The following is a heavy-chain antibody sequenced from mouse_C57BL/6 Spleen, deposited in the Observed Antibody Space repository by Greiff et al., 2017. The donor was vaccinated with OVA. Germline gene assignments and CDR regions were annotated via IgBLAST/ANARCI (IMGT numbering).Heavy chain of an antibody. CDR1: GYAFSSSW. CDR3: ARTITTVVATGRVYYFDY. V-gene: IGHV1-82*01. Sequence: VHLVESGGGLVKPGASVKISCKASGYAFSSSWMNWVKQRPGKGLEWIGRIYPGDGDTNYNGKFKGKATLTADKSSSTAYMQLSSLTSEDSAVYFCARTITTVVATGRVYYFDYWGQGTTLTVSS. D-gene: IGHD1-1*01. J-gene: IGHJ2*01. CDR2: IYPGDGDT.